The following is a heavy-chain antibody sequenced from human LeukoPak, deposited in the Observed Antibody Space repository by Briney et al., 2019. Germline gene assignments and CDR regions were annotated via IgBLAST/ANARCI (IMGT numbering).Heavy chain of an antibody. J-gene: IGHJ3*02. CDR3: ATKSPTDYYDSSGYYRI. V-gene: IGHV5-51*01. Sequence: GESLKISCKGSGYSFTSYWIGWVRQMPGKGLEWMGIIYPGDSDTRYRPSFQGQVTISADKSISTAYLQWSSLKASDTAMYYCATKSPTDYYDSSGYYRIWGQGTMVTVSS. CDR1: GYSFTSYW. CDR2: IYPGDSDT. D-gene: IGHD3-22*01.